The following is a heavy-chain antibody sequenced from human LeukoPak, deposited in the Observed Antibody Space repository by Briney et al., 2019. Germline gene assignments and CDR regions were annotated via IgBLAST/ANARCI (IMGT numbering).Heavy chain of an antibody. V-gene: IGHV3-7*01. CDR2: IKQDGSEK. CDR1: GFTFSSYW. J-gene: IGHJ4*02. CDR3: ARDSSSNNFDY. Sequence: GGSLRLSCAASGFTFSSYWMSWVRQAPGKGLEWVANIKQDGSEKYYVDSVKGRFTISRDNAKNSLYLQMNSLRAGDTAVYYCARDSSSNNFDYWGQGTLVTVSS. D-gene: IGHD2/OR15-2a*01.